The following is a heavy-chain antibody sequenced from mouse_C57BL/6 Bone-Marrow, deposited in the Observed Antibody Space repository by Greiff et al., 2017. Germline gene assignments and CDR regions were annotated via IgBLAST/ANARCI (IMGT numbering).Heavy chain of an antibody. D-gene: IGHD2-13*01. J-gene: IGHJ1*03. CDR2: ISSGSSTI. Sequence: EVKLVESGGGLVKPGGSLKLSCAASGFTFSDYGMHWVRQAPEKGLEWVAYISSGSSTIYYADTVKGRFTISRDNAKNTLFLQMTSLRSEDTAMYYCARDLVMPRDYWYFDVWGTGTTVTVSS. V-gene: IGHV5-17*01. CDR3: ARDLVMPRDYWYFDV. CDR1: GFTFSDYG.